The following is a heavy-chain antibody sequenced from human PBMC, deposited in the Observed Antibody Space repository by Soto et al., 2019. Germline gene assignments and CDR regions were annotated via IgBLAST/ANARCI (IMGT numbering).Heavy chain of an antibody. CDR2: ISYDGRNK. V-gene: IGHV3-30*04. Sequence: PGGSLRLSCVASGSTFSSYAMHWVRQAPGKGLEWVAVISYDGRNKNYADSVKGRFSISRDNSKNTLFLQMISLRGDDTALYYCARAPPKTSSSWYYFDSWGQGILVTVSS. CDR3: ARAPPKTSSSWYYFDS. CDR1: GSTFSSYA. D-gene: IGHD6-13*01. J-gene: IGHJ4*02.